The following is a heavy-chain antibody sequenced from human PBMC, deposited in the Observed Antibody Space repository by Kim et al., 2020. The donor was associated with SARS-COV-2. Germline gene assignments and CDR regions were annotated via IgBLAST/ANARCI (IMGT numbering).Heavy chain of an antibody. D-gene: IGHD3-22*01. V-gene: IGHV4-59*01. J-gene: IGHJ5*02. Sequence: TLTSRVSISVVTSKNQFSLKLSSVTAADTAVYYCARDGYDSSGHNWFDPWGQGTLVTVSS. CDR3: ARDGYDSSGHNWFDP.